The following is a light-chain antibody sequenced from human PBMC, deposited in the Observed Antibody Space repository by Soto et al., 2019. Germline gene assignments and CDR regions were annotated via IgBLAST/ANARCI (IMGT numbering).Light chain of an antibody. Sequence: EILMTQSPATLSVSPGERATLSCRASQSVSSNLAWYQQKPGQAHRLLIYAVSTRATGIPARFSGSGSGTEGTLTISSLQSEDCAVYYCQQYNHWPRTFGQGTKVDIK. J-gene: IGKJ1*01. CDR1: QSVSSN. CDR2: AVS. V-gene: IGKV3-15*01. CDR3: QQYNHWPRT.